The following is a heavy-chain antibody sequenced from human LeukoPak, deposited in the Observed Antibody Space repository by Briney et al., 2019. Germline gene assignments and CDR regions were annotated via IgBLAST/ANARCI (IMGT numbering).Heavy chain of an antibody. CDR1: GFTFSSYG. CDR3: AKDSKSRCSGGSCYPDY. CDR2: IRYDGSNK. D-gene: IGHD2-15*01. J-gene: IGHJ4*02. V-gene: IGHV3-30*02. Sequence: GGSLRLSCAASGFTFSSYGMHWVRQAPGKGLEWVAFIRYDGSNKYYADSVKGRFTISRDNSKNTLYLQMNSLRAEDTAVYYCAKDSKSRCSGGSCYPDYWGQGTLVTVSS.